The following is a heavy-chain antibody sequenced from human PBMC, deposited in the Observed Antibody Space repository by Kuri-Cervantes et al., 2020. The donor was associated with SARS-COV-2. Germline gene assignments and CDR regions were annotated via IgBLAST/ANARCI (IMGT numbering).Heavy chain of an antibody. Sequence: GGSLKISCAASGFTFSSYAMSWVRQAPGKGLEWVSAISGSGGSTYYADSVKGRFTISRDNSKNTLYLQMNSLRAEDTAVYYCAKPKPTFIVVPAASYYYMDVWGKGTTVTVSS. D-gene: IGHD2-2*01. V-gene: IGHV3-23*01. CDR2: ISGSGGST. J-gene: IGHJ6*03. CDR3: AKPKPTFIVVPAASYYYMDV. CDR1: GFTFSSYA.